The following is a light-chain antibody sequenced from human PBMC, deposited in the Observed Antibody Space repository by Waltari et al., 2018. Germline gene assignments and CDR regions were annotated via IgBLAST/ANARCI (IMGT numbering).Light chain of an antibody. V-gene: IGKV2-30*02. Sequence: DVVMTQSPLSLPVTLGQPASISCRSSQSLVHSAGNTYLNWFQQRPGQSPRRLIYKVSNRDSGGPDRVSGSGSGTDFTLKISRVEAEDVGVYYCMQGTHWPRTFGQGTKVQIK. CDR2: KVS. CDR3: MQGTHWPRT. CDR1: QSLVHSAGNTY. J-gene: IGKJ1*01.